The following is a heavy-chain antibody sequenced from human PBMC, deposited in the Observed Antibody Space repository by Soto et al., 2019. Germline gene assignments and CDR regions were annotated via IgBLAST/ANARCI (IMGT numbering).Heavy chain of an antibody. Sequence: QVQLVESGGGVVQPGRSLRLSCAASGFTFSSYGMHWVRQAPGKGLEWVAVISYDGSKKYYADSVKGRFTISRDNSKNTLYLQMNSLRPEDTAVYYCAKDDKRSLFGSSWYKGGWFDPWGQGTLVTVSS. CDR2: ISYDGSKK. J-gene: IGHJ5*02. CDR1: GFTFSSYG. CDR3: AKDDKRSLFGSSWYKGGWFDP. V-gene: IGHV3-30*18. D-gene: IGHD6-13*01.